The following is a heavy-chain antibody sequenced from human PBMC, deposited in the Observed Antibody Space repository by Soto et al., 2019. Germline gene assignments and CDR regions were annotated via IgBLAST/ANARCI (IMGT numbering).Heavy chain of an antibody. CDR1: GGTFSSYT. D-gene: IGHD3-10*01. J-gene: IGHJ5*02. V-gene: IGHV1-69*08. CDR2: IIPILGIA. CDR3: ARDHGGNNWFDP. Sequence: QVQLVQSGAEVKKPGSSVKVSCKASGGTFSSYTISWVRQAPGQGLEWMGRIIPILGIANYAQKFQGRVTTTADKSTSTAYMELSSLRSEDTAVYYCARDHGGNNWFDPWGQGTLVTVSS.